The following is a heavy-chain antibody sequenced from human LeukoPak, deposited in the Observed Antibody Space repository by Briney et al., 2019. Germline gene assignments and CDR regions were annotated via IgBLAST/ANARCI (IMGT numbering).Heavy chain of an antibody. CDR3: ARDLRVHYYDSSGNYFDY. Sequence: PGGSLRLSCAASGFTFSTYGMHWVRQAPGQGPEWVAVIWYDGSNKSYADSVKGRFTISRDNSKNTLYLQMNTLRAEDTAVYFCARDLRVHYYDSSGNYFDYWGQGTLVTVPS. J-gene: IGHJ4*02. V-gene: IGHV3-33*01. CDR2: IWYDGSNK. CDR1: GFTFSTYG. D-gene: IGHD3-22*01.